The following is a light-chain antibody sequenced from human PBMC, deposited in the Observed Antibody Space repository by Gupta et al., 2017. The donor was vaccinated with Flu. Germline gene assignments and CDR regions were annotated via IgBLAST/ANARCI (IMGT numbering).Light chain of an antibody. J-gene: IGKJ1*01. CDR2: LGS. V-gene: IGKV2-28*01. CDR3: MQALQTPRT. CDR1: QSLLHSNGYNY. Sequence: DIVMTQSPLSLPVTPGEPASISCRSSQSLLHSNGYNYLDWYLQKPGQSPQLLIYLGSNRASGVPDRFSGSGSGTDFTLKISREAEDVGVYYCMQALQTPRTFGQGTKVEIK.